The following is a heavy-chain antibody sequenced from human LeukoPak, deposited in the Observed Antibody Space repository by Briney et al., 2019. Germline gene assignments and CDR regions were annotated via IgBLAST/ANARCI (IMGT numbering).Heavy chain of an antibody. Sequence: PGGSLRLSCAASGFTFSSYSMNWVRQAPGKGLEWVSYISSSSTIYYADSVKGRFTISRDNAKNSLYLQMNSLRAEDTAVYYCARGVEGNYYGMDVWGQGTTVTVSS. D-gene: IGHD2-21*01. CDR3: ARGVEGNYYGMDV. J-gene: IGHJ6*02. CDR2: ISSSSTI. V-gene: IGHV3-48*04. CDR1: GFTFSSYS.